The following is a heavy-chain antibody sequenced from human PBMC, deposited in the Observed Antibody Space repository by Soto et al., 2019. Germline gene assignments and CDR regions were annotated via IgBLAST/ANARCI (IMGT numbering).Heavy chain of an antibody. V-gene: IGHV1-8*01. Sequence: ASVKVSCKASGYTFTSYDINWVRQATGQGLEWMGWMNPNSGNTGYAQKFQGRVTMTRNTSISTAYMELSSLRSEDTAVYYCARRRGSYGSGSSKNWFDPWGQGTLVTVSS. J-gene: IGHJ5*02. D-gene: IGHD3-10*01. CDR2: MNPNSGNT. CDR3: ARRRGSYGSGSSKNWFDP. CDR1: GYTFTSYD.